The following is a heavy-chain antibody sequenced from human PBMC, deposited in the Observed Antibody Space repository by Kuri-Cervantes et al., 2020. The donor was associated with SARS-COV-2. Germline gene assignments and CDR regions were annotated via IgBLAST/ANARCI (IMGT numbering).Heavy chain of an antibody. D-gene: IGHD5-18*01. Sequence: GGSLRLSCAASGFTFSGSAMHWVRQASGKGLEWVGRIRSKANSYATAYAASVKGRFTISRDDSKNTAYLQMNSLKTEDTAVYYCVQDPVDTAMVNWGQGTLVTVSS. CDR3: VQDPVDTAMVN. J-gene: IGHJ4*02. V-gene: IGHV3-73*01. CDR2: IRSKANSYAT. CDR1: GFTFSGSA.